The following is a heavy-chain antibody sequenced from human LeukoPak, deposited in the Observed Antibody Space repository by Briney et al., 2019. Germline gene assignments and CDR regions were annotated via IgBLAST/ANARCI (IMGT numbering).Heavy chain of an antibody. CDR1: GGSFSGYY. D-gene: IGHD3-9*01. Sequence: PSETLSLTCAVYGGSFSGYYWSWLRQPPGKGLEWIGEVNHSGSTNYNPSLKSRVTISVDTSKNQFSLKLSSVTAADTAVHYCARVKSRYDILTGYPNYYYYYGMDVWGQGTTVTVSS. CDR2: VNHSGST. J-gene: IGHJ6*02. CDR3: ARVKSRYDILTGYPNYYYYYGMDV. V-gene: IGHV4-34*01.